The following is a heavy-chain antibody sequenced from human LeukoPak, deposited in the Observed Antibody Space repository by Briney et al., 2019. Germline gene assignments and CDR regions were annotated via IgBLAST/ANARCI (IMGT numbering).Heavy chain of an antibody. CDR1: GYTFTSHY. Sequence: ASVKVSCKASGYTFTSHYMHWVRQAPGQGLEWMGVIYPSGGSTSYTQEFQGRVAMTRDTSTSTVYMELSSLRSGDTAIYYCARAQISNWYYFDYWGQGTLVTVSS. CDR3: ARAQISNWYYFDY. V-gene: IGHV1-46*01. CDR2: IYPSGGST. D-gene: IGHD6-13*01. J-gene: IGHJ4*02.